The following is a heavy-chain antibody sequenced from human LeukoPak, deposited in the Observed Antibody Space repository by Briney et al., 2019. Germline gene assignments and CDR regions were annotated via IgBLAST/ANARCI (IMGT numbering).Heavy chain of an antibody. CDR2: TRNKANSYTT. CDR1: GFTFSDHY. Sequence: PGGSLRLSCAASGFTFSDHYMDWVRQAPGKGLEWVGRTRNKANSYTTEYAASVKGRFTISRDDSKNSLYLQMNSLRAEDTAVYYCAKQNHRITMVRGTLAYWGQGTLVTVSS. J-gene: IGHJ4*02. D-gene: IGHD3-10*01. V-gene: IGHV3-72*01. CDR3: AKQNHRITMVRGTLAY.